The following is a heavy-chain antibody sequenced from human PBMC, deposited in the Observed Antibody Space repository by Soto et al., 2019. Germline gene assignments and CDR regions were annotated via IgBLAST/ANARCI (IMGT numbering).Heavy chain of an antibody. Sequence: ASVKVSCKASGYTFTSYGISWVRQAPGQGLEWMGWISAYNGNTNYAQKLQGRVTMTTDTSTSTAYMELRSLRSDDTAVYYCASHPEVYCNTGVCYTLGYGWFEPWG. CDR1: GYTFTSYG. CDR2: ISAYNGNT. V-gene: IGHV1-18*01. D-gene: IGHD2-8*01. CDR3: ASHPEVYCNTGVCYTLGYGWFEP. J-gene: IGHJ5*02.